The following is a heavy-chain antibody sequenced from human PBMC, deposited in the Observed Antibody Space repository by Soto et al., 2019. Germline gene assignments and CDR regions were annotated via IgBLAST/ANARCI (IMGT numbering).Heavy chain of an antibody. Sequence: QVQLVQSGAVVKKPGASVKVSCKASGYTFTSQNMHWVRHAPRQGLEWMGVINPSIGTTTYAQKFQGRVTMTRDTSTSTVYMEVSSLRSEDTAVYYCASTLGARFDYWGQGTLVTVSS. CDR2: INPSIGTT. D-gene: IGHD1-26*01. J-gene: IGHJ4*02. V-gene: IGHV1-46*03. CDR1: GYTFTSQN. CDR3: ASTLGARFDY.